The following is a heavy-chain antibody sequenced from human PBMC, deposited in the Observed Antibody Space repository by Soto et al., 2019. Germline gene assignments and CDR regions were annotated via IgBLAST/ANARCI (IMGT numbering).Heavy chain of an antibody. CDR3: XXVLGYCSXGNCFTFDY. CDR1: GFPFSKAW. CDR2: IKSKADGGTT. D-gene: IGHD2-15*01. V-gene: IGHV3-15*01. J-gene: IGHJ4*01. Sequence: EVQLVESGGGLVKPGGSLRLSCAASGFPFSKAWMSWVRQVPGKGLEWVGRIKSKADGGTTDYAAPVKGRFTISSDDSSNTLYLQMNSLKTXXXXXXXXXXVLGYCSXGNCFTFDYWGXXXVVTVSS.